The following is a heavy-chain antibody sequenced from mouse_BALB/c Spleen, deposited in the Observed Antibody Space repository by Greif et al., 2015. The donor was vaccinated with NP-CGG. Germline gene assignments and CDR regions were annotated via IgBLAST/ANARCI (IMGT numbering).Heavy chain of an antibody. CDR2: IYPGDGDT. Sequence: QVQLKHSGPELVKPGASVKISCKASGYAFSSSWMNWVKQRPGQGLEWIGRIYPGDGDTNYNGRFKGKATLTADKSSSTAYMQLSSLTSADSAVYFCARFDYDGGYWGQGTTLTVSS. J-gene: IGHJ2*01. D-gene: IGHD2-4*01. CDR1: GYAFSSSW. V-gene: IGHV1-82*01. CDR3: ARFDYDGGY.